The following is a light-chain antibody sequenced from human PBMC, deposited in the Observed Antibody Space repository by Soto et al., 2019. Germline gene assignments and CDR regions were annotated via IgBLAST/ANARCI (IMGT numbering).Light chain of an antibody. CDR1: QSFGDY. J-gene: IGKJ1*01. CDR3: LQDINYPWT. Sequence: IQMTQSPFSLSASVGDRVTIICRASQSFGDYLNWYQQKPGKPPNLLIHAASSLHNGVPSRFSGSGSGTDFTLAISSLQPEDSATYYCLQDINYPWTFGQGTKVDIK. CDR2: AAS. V-gene: IGKV1-6*01.